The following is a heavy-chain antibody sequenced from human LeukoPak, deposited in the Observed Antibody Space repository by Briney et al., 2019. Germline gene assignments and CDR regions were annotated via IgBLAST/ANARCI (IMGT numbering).Heavy chain of an antibody. Sequence: PGGSLRLSCAASGFTFSSYAMHWARQAPGKGLEWVAVISYDGSNKYYADSVKGRFTISRDNSKNTLYLQMNSLRAEDTAVYYCARVPTLLRYFDYWGQGTLVTVSS. D-gene: IGHD1-26*01. V-gene: IGHV3-30*04. CDR2: ISYDGSNK. CDR3: ARVPTLLRYFDY. J-gene: IGHJ4*02. CDR1: GFTFSSYA.